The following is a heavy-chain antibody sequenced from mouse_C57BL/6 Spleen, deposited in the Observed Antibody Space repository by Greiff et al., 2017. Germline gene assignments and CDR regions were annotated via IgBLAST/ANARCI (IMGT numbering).Heavy chain of an antibody. CDR3: ARSVVYYFDY. CDR1: GYTFTSYW. CDR2: IYPSDSET. J-gene: IGHJ2*01. V-gene: IGHV1-61*01. Sequence: VQLQQPGAELVRPGSSVKLSCKASGYTFTSYWMDWVKQRPGQGLEWIGNIYPSDSETHYNQKFKDKATLTVDKSSSTAYMQLSSLTSEDSAVYYCARSVVYYFDYWGQGTTLTVSS.